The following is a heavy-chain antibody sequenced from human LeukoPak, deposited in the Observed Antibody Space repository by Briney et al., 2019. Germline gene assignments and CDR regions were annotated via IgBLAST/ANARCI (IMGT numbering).Heavy chain of an antibody. CDR1: GYTFTGYY. D-gene: IGHD6-13*01. CDR2: INPNSGGT. V-gene: IGHV1-2*02. J-gene: IGHJ4*02. CDR3: AREPFSSSWYYFDY. Sequence: ASVTVSCKASGYTFTGYYMHWVRQAPGQGLEWMGWINPNSGGTNYAQKFQGRVTMTRDTSISTAYMELSRLRSDDTAVYYCAREPFSSSWYYFDYWGQGTLVTVSS.